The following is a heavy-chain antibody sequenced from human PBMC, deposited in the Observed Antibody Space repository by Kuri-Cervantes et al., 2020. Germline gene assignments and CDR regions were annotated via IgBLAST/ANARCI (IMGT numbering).Heavy chain of an antibody. CDR3: TTDAGKLGYCSGGSCYSGYYYGMDV. J-gene: IGHJ6*02. CDR2: IKSKTDGGTT. V-gene: IGHV3-15*01. D-gene: IGHD2-15*01. Sequence: GGSLRLSCTASGFTFGDYAMSWFRQAPGKGLVWVGRIKSKTDGGTTDYAAPVKGRFTISRDDSKNTLYLQMNSLKTEDTAVYYCTTDAGKLGYCSGGSCYSGYYYGMDVWGQGTTVTVSS. CDR1: GFTFGDYA.